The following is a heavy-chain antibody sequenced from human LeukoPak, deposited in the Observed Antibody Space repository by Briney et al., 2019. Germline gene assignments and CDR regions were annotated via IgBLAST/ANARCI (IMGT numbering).Heavy chain of an antibody. CDR3: ARVGYYYDSSGYREPFDY. V-gene: IGHV1-2*06. D-gene: IGHD3-22*01. CDR2: IDPNTGDT. CDR1: GQSLTGYF. J-gene: IGHJ4*02. Sequence: ASVTVSSTASGQSLTGYFIHWVRQAPGQGLEWVGRIDPNTGDTIYAQNFQGRVTVTSATSTSTAYMELRSLRSDDTAVYYCARVGYYYDSSGYREPFDYWGQGTLVTVSS.